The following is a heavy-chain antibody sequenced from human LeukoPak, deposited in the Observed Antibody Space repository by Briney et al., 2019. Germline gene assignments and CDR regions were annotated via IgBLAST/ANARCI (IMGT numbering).Heavy chain of an antibody. CDR2: IIPILGTS. Sequence: GASVKVSCKASGYTFTFYYMHWVRQAPGQGLEWMGGIIPILGTSNYAQKFQDRLTITADESTSTAYLELSSLTSADTAVYYCAREVSGTYCDYWGQGSLVTVSS. CDR1: GYTFTFYY. CDR3: AREVSGTYCDY. D-gene: IGHD1-26*01. J-gene: IGHJ4*02. V-gene: IGHV1-69*13.